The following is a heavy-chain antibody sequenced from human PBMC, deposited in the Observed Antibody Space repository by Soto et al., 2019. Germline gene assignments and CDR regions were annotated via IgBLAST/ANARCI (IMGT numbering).Heavy chain of an antibody. V-gene: IGHV4-39*01. CDR2: LYYSGST. D-gene: IGHD2-2*02. CDR3: ARQVPAAIRLGCFDP. Sequence: PSETLSLTCTVSGGSISRSTYYWGWIRQPPGKGLEWIGSLYYSGSTYYRPSLKSRVTISVDTSKNQFSLKLSSVTAADTAVSYCARQVPAAIRLGCFDPWGQGTLVTVSS. J-gene: IGHJ5*02. CDR1: GGSISRSTYY.